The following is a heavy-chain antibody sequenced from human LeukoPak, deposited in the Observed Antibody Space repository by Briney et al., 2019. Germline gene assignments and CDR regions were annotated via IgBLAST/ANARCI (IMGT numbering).Heavy chain of an antibody. CDR2: IYSGGNT. CDR3: ARDALIDYSRPFDT. Sequence: QAGGSLRLSCAASGLTVSSNYMSWVRQAPGKGLEWVSVIYSGGNTYYADSVKGRFTISRDNSKNTLYLQMNSLRAEDTAVYYCARDALIDYSRPFDTWGQGTMVTVSS. D-gene: IGHD3-16*01. V-gene: IGHV3-53*01. J-gene: IGHJ3*02. CDR1: GLTVSSNY.